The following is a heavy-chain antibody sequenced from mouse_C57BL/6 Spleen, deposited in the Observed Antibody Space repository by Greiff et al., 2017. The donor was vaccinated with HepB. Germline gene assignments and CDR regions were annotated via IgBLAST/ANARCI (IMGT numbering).Heavy chain of an antibody. CDR2: ISSGSSTI. CDR1: GFTFSDYG. V-gene: IGHV5-17*01. J-gene: IGHJ1*03. CDR3: ARSHYWYFDV. Sequence: EVKLVESGGGLVKPGGSLKLSCAASGFTFSDYGMHWVRQAPEKGLEWVAYISSGSSTIYYADTVYGRFTISRANAKNTLFLQMTSLRSEDTAMYYCARSHYWYFDVWGTGTTVTVSS.